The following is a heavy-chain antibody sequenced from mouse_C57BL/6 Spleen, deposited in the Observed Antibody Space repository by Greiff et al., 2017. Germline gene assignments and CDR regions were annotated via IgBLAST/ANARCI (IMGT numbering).Heavy chain of an antibody. CDR2: LNTSNGGP. Sequence: VQLQQSGPELVKPGASVQISCQASGYSFTGYYMNWVKQSPEKSLEWIGELNTSNGGPTSNQKFKAKATLTVDKSSSTAYLQLKSLTSEDSAVYYCARDYSNYWYFDVWGTGTTVTVSS. V-gene: IGHV1-42*01. CDR1: GYSFTGYY. J-gene: IGHJ1*03. D-gene: IGHD2-5*01. CDR3: ARDYSNYWYFDV.